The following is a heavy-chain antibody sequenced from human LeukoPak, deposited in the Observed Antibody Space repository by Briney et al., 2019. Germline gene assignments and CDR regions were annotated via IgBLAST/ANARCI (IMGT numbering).Heavy chain of an antibody. J-gene: IGHJ4*02. CDR1: GFTFSSYA. CDR2: ISDSGGNT. Sequence: GGSLRLSCATSGFTFSSYAMSWVRQVPGKGLEWVSAISDSGGNTYYADFVRGRFTISRDNSKNTLYLQMNSLRAEDTAMYFCAKDAGRSDVDYFDYWGQGTLVTVSS. CDR3: AKDAGRSDVDYFDY. V-gene: IGHV3-23*01. D-gene: IGHD1-26*01.